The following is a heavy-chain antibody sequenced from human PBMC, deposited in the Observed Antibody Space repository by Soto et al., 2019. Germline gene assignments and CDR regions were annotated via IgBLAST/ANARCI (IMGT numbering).Heavy chain of an antibody. J-gene: IGHJ4*02. V-gene: IGHV2-5*02. CDR2: IYWDDDK. CDR1: GFSLTTRGVG. D-gene: IGHD3-3*01. Sequence: QITLKESGPTVVKPTETLTLTCTFSGFSLTTRGVGVSWVRQSPGKAPEWLALIYWDDDKRYSTSLKSRLTIPKDTSKNQVVLTMANVDPADTANYYCAHRVLRTVFGLVTTTAIYFDFWGQGTPVVVSS. CDR3: AHRVLRTVFGLVTTTAIYFDF.